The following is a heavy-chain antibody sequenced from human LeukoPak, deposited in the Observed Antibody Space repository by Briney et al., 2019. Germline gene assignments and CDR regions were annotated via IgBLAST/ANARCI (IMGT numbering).Heavy chain of an antibody. J-gene: IGHJ3*02. CDR2: IKQDGSEK. Sequence: PGGFLRLSCAASGFTFGSYWMNWVRHAPGKGLEWVANIKQDGSEKYYVDSVKGRFTISRDNAKNSLYLQMNSLRAEDTAVYYCASDDSDAFDIWGQGTMVTVSS. V-gene: IGHV3-7*05. CDR1: GFTFGSYW. D-gene: IGHD2-15*01. CDR3: ASDDSDAFDI.